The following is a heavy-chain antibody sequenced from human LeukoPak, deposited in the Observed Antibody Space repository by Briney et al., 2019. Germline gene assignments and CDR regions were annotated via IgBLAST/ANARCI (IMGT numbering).Heavy chain of an antibody. D-gene: IGHD3-10*01. CDR2: IFGNGDTT. V-gene: IGHV3-23*01. Sequence: GGSLRPSCAASGFSFSSYAMNWVRQAPGKGLEWVSIIFGNGDTTYYADSVKGRFTVSRDNSKDTLYLQMNDLRPDDTAIYYCAKRNTMVRGGPCFDYWGQGLLVTVSS. J-gene: IGHJ4*02. CDR1: GFSFSSYA. CDR3: AKRNTMVRGGPCFDY.